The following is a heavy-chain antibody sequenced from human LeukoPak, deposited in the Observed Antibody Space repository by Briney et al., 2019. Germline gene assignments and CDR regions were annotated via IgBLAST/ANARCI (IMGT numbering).Heavy chain of an antibody. V-gene: IGHV1-24*01. CDR3: ATGGVNILTGSLPYYYGMDV. CDR2: FDPEDGET. Sequence: ASVKVSCKVSGYTLTELSMHWVRQAPGKGLEWMGGFDPEDGETIYAQKFQGRVTMTEDTSTDTAYMELSSLRSEDTAVYYCATGGVNILTGSLPYYYGMDVWGQGTTATVSS. CDR1: GYTLTELS. J-gene: IGHJ6*02. D-gene: IGHD3-9*01.